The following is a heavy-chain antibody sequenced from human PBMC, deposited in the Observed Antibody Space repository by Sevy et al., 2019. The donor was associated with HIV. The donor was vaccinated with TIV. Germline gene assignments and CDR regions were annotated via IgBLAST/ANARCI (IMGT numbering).Heavy chain of an antibody. CDR2: ISSSSSYI. CDR1: GFTXSSYS. D-gene: IGHD6-19*01. V-gene: IGHV3-21*01. J-gene: IGHJ2*01. CDR3: AREKLGVGYSSGWRYFDL. Sequence: GGSLRLSCAASGFTXSSYSMNWVRQAPGKGLEWVSSISSSSSYIYYADSVKGRFTISRDNAKNSLNLQMNSLRAEDTVVYYCAREKLGVGYSSGWRYFDLWGRGTLVTVSS.